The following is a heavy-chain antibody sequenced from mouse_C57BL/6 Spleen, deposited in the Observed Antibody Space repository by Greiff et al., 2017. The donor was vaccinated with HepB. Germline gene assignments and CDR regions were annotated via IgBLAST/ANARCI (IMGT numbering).Heavy chain of an antibody. J-gene: IGHJ4*01. D-gene: IGHD4-1*02. Sequence: EVKLVESGGGLVQSGRSLRLSCATSGFTFSDFYMEWVRQAPGKGLEWIAASRNKANDYTTEYSASVKGRFIVSRDTSQSILYLQMNALRAEDTAIYYCARDAPQLGHAMDYWGQGTSVTVSS. CDR3: ARDAPQLGHAMDY. CDR1: GFTFSDFY. V-gene: IGHV7-1*01. CDR2: SRNKANDYTT.